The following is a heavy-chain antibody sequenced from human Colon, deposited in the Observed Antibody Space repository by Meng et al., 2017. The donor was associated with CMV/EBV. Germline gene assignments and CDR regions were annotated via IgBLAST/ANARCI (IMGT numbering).Heavy chain of an antibody. CDR1: GDSISNYY. CDR2: IYSSGST. J-gene: IGHJ5*02. Sequence: VQLTESGPGLVKPSETLSLTCTVSGDSISNYYWSWIRQSPGKGLEWIGYIYSSGSTNYNPSLKSRATISIDTSKNQFSLKLTSVTAADTAVYYCAKGRARNDYWFDPWGQGTLVTVSS. D-gene: IGHD4/OR15-4a*01. V-gene: IGHV4-59*01. CDR3: AKGRARNDYWFDP.